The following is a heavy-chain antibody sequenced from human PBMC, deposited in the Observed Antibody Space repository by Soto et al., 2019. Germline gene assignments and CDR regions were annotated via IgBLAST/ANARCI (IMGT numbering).Heavy chain of an antibody. J-gene: IGHJ4*02. D-gene: IGHD3-3*01. V-gene: IGHV4-39*01. CDR1: GGSISSSSYC. CDR3: ARGYYEFWSGYPYYFDY. CDR2: IYYSGST. Sequence: PLETLSHASPVSGGSISSSSYCWGWIRQPPGKGLEWIGSIYYSGSTYYNPSLKSRVTISVDTSKNQFSLKLSSVTAADTAVYYCARGYYEFWSGYPYYFDYWGQGTLVTVSS.